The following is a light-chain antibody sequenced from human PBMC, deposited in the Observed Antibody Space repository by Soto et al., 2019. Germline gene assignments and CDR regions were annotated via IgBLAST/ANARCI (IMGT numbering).Light chain of an antibody. Sequence: QSVLTQSPSASGTPGQRVTVSCSGSNSNIGSYSINWYQQLPGTAPKLLIYTNNQRPSGVPDRFSGSKSATSASLAISGLQSEDEADYYCAAWDDSLNDYVFGTGTKLTVL. CDR3: AAWDDSLNDYV. CDR2: TNN. J-gene: IGLJ1*01. V-gene: IGLV1-44*01. CDR1: NSNIGSYS.